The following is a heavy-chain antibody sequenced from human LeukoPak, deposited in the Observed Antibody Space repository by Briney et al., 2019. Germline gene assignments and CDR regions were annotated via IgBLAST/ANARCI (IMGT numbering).Heavy chain of an antibody. Sequence: ASVKVSCKASGYTFTGYYMHWVRQAPGQGLEWMGWINPNSGGTNYAQKFQGRVTMTRDTSISTAYMELSRLRSDDTTVYYCASDIIASDAFDIWGQGTMVTVSS. CDR2: INPNSGGT. V-gene: IGHV1-2*02. CDR3: ASDIIASDAFDI. D-gene: IGHD6-13*01. J-gene: IGHJ3*02. CDR1: GYTFTGYY.